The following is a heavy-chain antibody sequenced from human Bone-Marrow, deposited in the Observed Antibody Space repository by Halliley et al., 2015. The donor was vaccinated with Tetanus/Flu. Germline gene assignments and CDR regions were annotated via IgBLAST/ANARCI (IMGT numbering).Heavy chain of an antibody. D-gene: IGHD3-3*01. CDR3: ARAGGWSGFSTFYYYSYGMDV. J-gene: IGHJ6*02. CDR2: YDGINE. V-gene: IGHV3-30*15. Sequence: YDGINESYADSVQVRFTISRDNSQNTMHLQMSSLGAEDSAVYYCARAGGWSGFSTFYYYSYGMDVWGQGTTVTVSS.